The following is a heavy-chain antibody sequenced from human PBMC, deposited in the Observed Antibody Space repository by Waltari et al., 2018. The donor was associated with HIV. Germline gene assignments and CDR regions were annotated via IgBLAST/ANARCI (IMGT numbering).Heavy chain of an antibody. CDR3: ANEGSGSLYGMDV. V-gene: IGHV3-9*01. CDR1: GFTFDDYA. CDR2: ISWNSGSI. J-gene: IGHJ6*02. Sequence: EVQLVESGGGLVQPGRSLRLSCAASGFTFDDYAMHWVRQAPGKGLEWVSGISWNSGSIGYADSVKGRFTISRDNAKNSLYLQMNSLRAEDTALYYCANEGSGSLYGMDVWGQGTTVTVSS. D-gene: IGHD3-10*01.